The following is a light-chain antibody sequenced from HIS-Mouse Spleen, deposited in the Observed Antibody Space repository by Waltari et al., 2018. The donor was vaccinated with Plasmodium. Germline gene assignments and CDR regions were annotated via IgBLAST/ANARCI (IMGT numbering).Light chain of an antibody. CDR2: WAS. Sequence: DIVMTQSPDSLAVSLGERANINGKSNQSVLYSSNNKNYLAWYQQKPGQPPKLLIYWASTRESGVPDRFSGSGSGTDFTLTISSLQAEDVAVYYCQQYYSTPYTFGQ. CDR1: QSVLYSSNNKNY. J-gene: IGKJ2*01. V-gene: IGKV4-1*01. CDR3: QQYYSTPYT.